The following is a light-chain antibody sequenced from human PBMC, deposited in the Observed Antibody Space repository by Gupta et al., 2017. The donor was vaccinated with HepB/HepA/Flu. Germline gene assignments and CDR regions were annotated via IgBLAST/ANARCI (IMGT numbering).Light chain of an antibody. CDR3: SSYTSSSTRL. J-gene: IGLJ3*02. CDR1: SSDVGGYNY. CDR2: EVS. Sequence: QSALPQPAHVSGSPGQSITISCTGTSSDVGGYNYVSWYQQHPGKAPKLMIYEVSNRPSGVSNRFSGSKSGNTASLTISGLQADDEADYYCSSYTSSSTRLFGGGTKLTVL. V-gene: IGLV2-14*01.